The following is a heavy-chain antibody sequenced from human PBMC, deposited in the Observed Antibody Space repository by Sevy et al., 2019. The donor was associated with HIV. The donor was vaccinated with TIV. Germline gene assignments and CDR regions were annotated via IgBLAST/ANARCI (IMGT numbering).Heavy chain of an antibody. J-gene: IGHJ4*02. CDR1: GFTFSSYA. V-gene: IGHV3-30-3*01. Sequence: GESLKISCAASGFTFSSYAMHWVRQAPGKGLEWVAVISYDGSNKYYADSVKGRFTISRDNSKNTLYLQMNSLRAEDTAVYYCGRDLRDYDSSGYYYGGGDYWGQGTLVTVSS. CDR2: ISYDGSNK. D-gene: IGHD3-22*01. CDR3: GRDLRDYDSSGYYYGGGDY.